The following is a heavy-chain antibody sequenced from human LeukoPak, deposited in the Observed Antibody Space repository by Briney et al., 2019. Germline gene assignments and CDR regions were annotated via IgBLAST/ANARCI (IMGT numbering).Heavy chain of an antibody. V-gene: IGHV1-2*02. J-gene: IGHJ4*02. CDR2: INPNSGCP. CDR3: AKDPAPYSGSYPFDY. CDR1: GYSFTGYY. D-gene: IGHD1-26*01. Sequence: GASVKFACKASGYSFTGYYMHWVRQAPEQGLEWMGWINPNSGCPSYTQKFQGRGTMTRDTSISPAYRELSRLKPDDTGEYYWAKDPAPYSGSYPFDYWGQGTLVTVSS.